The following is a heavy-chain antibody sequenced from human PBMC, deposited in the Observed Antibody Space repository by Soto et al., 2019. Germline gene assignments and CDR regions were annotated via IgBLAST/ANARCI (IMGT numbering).Heavy chain of an antibody. V-gene: IGHV4-34*01. J-gene: IGHJ4*02. CDR2: INHSGST. D-gene: IGHD6-25*01. CDR1: GGSFSGYY. CDR3: ARGIRYSSAWTGIDY. Sequence: QVQLQQWGAGLLKPSETLSLTCAVYGGSFSGYYWSWIRQPPGKGLEWIGEINHSGSTNYNPSLKTRVTISVDTSKNQFSLKLSSVTAADTAVHYCARGIRYSSAWTGIDYWGQGTLVTVSS.